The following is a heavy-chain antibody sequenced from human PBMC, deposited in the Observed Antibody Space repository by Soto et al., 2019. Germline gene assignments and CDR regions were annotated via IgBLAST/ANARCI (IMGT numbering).Heavy chain of an antibody. CDR2: ISGSGGST. D-gene: IGHD3-10*01. CDR1: GFTFRSYG. V-gene: IGHV3-23*01. J-gene: IGHJ6*02. Sequence: VGSLRLSCSGSGFTFRSYGMHWVRQAPGKGLEWVSAISGSGGSTYYADSVKGRFTISRDNSKNTLYLQMNSLRAEDTAVYYCAKATMVRGVYYYYGMDVWGQGTTVTVSS. CDR3: AKATMVRGVYYYYGMDV.